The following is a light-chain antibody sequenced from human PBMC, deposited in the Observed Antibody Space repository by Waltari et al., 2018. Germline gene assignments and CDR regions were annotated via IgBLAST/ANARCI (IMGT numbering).Light chain of an antibody. Sequence: DIQVTQSPSTLSASVGDRVSITCRASQSISSSLAWFQQKPGKGPKPLIYGASTLESWVPSRFSGSGSGTEFTLTISSLQPDDFATYYCQQYFHLSTFGQGTKVEIK. V-gene: IGKV1-5*03. CDR3: QQYFHLST. CDR1: QSISSS. J-gene: IGKJ1*01. CDR2: GAS.